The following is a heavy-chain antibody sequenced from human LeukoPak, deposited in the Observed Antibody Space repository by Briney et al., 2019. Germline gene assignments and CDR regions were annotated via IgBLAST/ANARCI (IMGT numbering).Heavy chain of an antibody. CDR1: GDSVSSNSVI. D-gene: IGHD3-10*01. CDR3: ARDLHGSRGEFDY. V-gene: IGHV6-1*01. J-gene: IGHJ4*02. Sequence: SQTLSLTCDISGDSVSSNSVIWNWIRLSASRGVEWLGRTYYKSKWYNDYATSVQSRITINSGTSRNQFSLQLNSVTPEDTAVYYCARDLHGSRGEFDYWGQGTLVTVSS. CDR2: TYYKSKWYN.